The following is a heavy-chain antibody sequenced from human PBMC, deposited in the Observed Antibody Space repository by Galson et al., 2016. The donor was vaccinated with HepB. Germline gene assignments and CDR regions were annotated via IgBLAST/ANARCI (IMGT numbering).Heavy chain of an antibody. Sequence: QSGAEVKKPGESLQISCQGSGFSFTTYWIAWVRQMPDKGLQWLGSIQPGDSRTQYSPSFQGQVTFSVDKSINTAYLHWSRLKASDTAMYYCARRAAAVGTRYGLDVWGQGTTVTVSS. D-gene: IGHD6-13*01. V-gene: IGHV5-51*01. CDR3: ARRAAAVGTRYGLDV. CDR2: IQPGDSRT. CDR1: GFSFTTYW. J-gene: IGHJ6*01.